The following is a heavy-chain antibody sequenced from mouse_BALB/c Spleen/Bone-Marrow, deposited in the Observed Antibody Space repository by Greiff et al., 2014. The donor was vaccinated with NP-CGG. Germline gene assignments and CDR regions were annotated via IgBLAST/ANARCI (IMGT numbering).Heavy chain of an antibody. CDR2: IRNKANGYTT. CDR1: GFTFTDYY. Sequence: EVQLVEPGGGLVQPGGSLRLSCATSGFTFTDYYMSWVRQPPGKALEWLGFIRNKANGYTTEYSASVKGRFTISRDNSQSILYLQMNTLRAEDSATYYCARDTTVVLYWYFDVWGAGTTVTVSS. J-gene: IGHJ1*01. D-gene: IGHD1-1*01. CDR3: ARDTTVVLYWYFDV. V-gene: IGHV7-3*02.